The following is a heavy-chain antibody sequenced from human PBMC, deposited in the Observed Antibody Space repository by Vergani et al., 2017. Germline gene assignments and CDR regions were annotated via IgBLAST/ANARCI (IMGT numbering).Heavy chain of an antibody. J-gene: IGHJ4*02. CDR3: AKSVSRLPAAIWRGWDY. CDR1: GYTFTSYG. Sequence: QVQLVQSGAEVKKPGASVKVSCKASGYTFTSYGISWVRQAPGQGLEWMGWISAYNGNTNYAQKLQGRVTMTTDTSTSTAYMELRSLRSDDTAVYYCAKSVSRLPAAIWRGWDYWGQGTLVTVSS. V-gene: IGHV1-18*01. D-gene: IGHD2-2*01. CDR2: ISAYNGNT.